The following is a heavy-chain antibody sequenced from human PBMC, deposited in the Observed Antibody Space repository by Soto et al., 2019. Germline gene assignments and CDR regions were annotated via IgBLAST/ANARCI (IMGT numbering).Heavy chain of an antibody. CDR1: GGTFSSYA. D-gene: IGHD5-12*01. CDR2: IIPIFGTA. CDR3: ARELRPKGDPLSPGDSGYDFDY. Sequence: ASVKVSCKASGGTFSSYAISWVRQAPGQGLEWMGGIIPIFGTANYAQKFQGRVTITADESTSTAYMELSSLRSEDTAVYYCARELRPKGDPLSPGDSGYDFDYWGQGTLVTVSS. V-gene: IGHV1-69*13. J-gene: IGHJ4*02.